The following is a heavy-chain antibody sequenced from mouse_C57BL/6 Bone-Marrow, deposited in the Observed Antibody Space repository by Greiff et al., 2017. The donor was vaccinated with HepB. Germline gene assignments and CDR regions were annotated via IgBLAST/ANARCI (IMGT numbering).Heavy chain of an antibody. CDR2: ISSGGDYI. Sequence: EVKVVESGEGLVKPGGSLKLSCAASGFTFSSYAMSWVRQTPEKRLEWVAYISSGGDYIYYADTVKGRFTISRDNARNTLYLQMSSLKSEDTAMYYCTRVLWDEGFAYWGQGTLVTVSA. CDR1: GFTFSSYA. V-gene: IGHV5-9-1*02. D-gene: IGHD4-1*01. CDR3: TRVLWDEGFAY. J-gene: IGHJ3*01.